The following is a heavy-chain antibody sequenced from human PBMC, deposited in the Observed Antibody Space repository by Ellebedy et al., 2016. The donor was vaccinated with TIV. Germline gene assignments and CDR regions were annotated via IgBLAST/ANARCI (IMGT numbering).Heavy chain of an antibody. CDR3: NRNPRKGGDRYPFDF. J-gene: IGHJ4*02. CDR1: GFSFADYA. Sequence: GESLKISCTTSGFSFADYALVWFRQAPGKGLEWVGFISSKRYGGRPEHAASLKGRFTISRDDSKSIVYLQMNSLQSEDTAVYYCNRNPRKGGDRYPFDFWGQGTLVTVSS. CDR2: ISSKRYGGRP. D-gene: IGHD2-21*02. V-gene: IGHV3-49*03.